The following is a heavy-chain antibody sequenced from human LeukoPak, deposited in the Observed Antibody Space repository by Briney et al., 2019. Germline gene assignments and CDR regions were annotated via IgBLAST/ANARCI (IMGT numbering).Heavy chain of an antibody. CDR2: IFGSVGST. CDR1: GFTFSSYA. D-gene: IGHD6-19*01. Sequence: PGGSLRLSCAASGFTFSSYAMYWVRQAPGKGLEWVSGIFGSVGSTHYADSVKGRFTISRDNSKNTVYLQMNSLRAEDTAVYYCAKTTTGYSSGRFPGWPVDYWGQGTLITVSS. V-gene: IGHV3-23*01. J-gene: IGHJ4*02. CDR3: AKTTTGYSSGRFPGWPVDY.